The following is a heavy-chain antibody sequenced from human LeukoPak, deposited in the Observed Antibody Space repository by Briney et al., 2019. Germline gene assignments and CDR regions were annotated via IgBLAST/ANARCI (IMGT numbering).Heavy chain of an antibody. CDR1: AFTFSSYA. CDR3: AKGSGVNHYHWIDP. CDR2: ISGGGGST. D-gene: IGHD2-8*01. V-gene: IGHV3-23*01. J-gene: IGHJ5*02. Sequence: GGSLRLSCAASAFTFSSYAMNWGRQAPGKGLEWVSGISGGGGSTYYADSVKGRFTISRDNSKNTLYLQMDSLRAEDTALYYCAKGSGVNHYHWIDPWGQGTLVTVSS.